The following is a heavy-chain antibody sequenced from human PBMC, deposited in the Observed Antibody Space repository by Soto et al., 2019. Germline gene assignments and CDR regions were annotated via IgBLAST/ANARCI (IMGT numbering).Heavy chain of an antibody. CDR2: ITGSGGST. Sequence: GGSLRLSCAASGFTFSSYAMSWVRQAPGKGLEWVSGITGSGGSTYYADSVKGRFTLSRDNSKNTLYLQMNSLRAEDTAVYHCAKTGSYYFFDYWGQGTLVTVSS. CDR3: AKTGSYYFFDY. D-gene: IGHD1-26*01. CDR1: GFTFSSYA. V-gene: IGHV3-23*01. J-gene: IGHJ4*02.